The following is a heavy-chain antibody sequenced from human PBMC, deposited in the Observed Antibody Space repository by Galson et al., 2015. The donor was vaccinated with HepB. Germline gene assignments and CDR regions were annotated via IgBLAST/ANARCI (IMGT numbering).Heavy chain of an antibody. D-gene: IGHD3-3*01. CDR3: AKDGEETYYDFWSGYRWFDP. CDR1: GFTFSSYG. Sequence: SLRLSCAASGFTFSSYGMHWVRQAPGKGLEWVAVISYDGSNKYYADSVKGRFTISRDNSKNTLYLQMNSLRAEDTAVYYCAKDGEETYYDFWSGYRWFDPWGQGTLVTVSS. V-gene: IGHV3-30*18. J-gene: IGHJ5*01. CDR2: ISYDGSNK.